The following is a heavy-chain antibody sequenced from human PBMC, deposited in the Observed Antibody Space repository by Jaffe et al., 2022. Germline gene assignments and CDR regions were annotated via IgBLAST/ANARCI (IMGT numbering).Heavy chain of an antibody. CDR1: GGSISSSSYY. CDR2: IYYSGST. D-gene: IGHD1-20*01. J-gene: IGHJ5*02. Sequence: QLQLQESGPGLVKPSETLSLTCTVSGGSISSSSYYWGWIRQPPGKGLEWIGSIYYSGSTYYNPSLKSRVTISVDTSKNQFSLKLSSVTAADTAVYYCARHGSIRYNWNDLLPGWFDPWGQGTLVTVSS. V-gene: IGHV4-39*01. CDR3: ARHGSIRYNWNDLLPGWFDP.